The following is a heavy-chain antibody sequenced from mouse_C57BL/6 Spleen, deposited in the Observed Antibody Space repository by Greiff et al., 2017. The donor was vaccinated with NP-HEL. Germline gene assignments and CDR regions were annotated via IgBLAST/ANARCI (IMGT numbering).Heavy chain of an antibody. CDR3: AKKGYYGTPFAY. CDR1: GYAFSSSW. D-gene: IGHD1-1*01. J-gene: IGHJ3*01. Sequence: VQLQQSGPELVKPGASVKISCKASGYAFSSSWMNWVKQRPGKGLEWIGRIYPGDGDTNYNGKFKGKATLTADKSSSTAYMQLSSLTSEDSAVYFCAKKGYYGTPFAYWGQGTLVTVSA. V-gene: IGHV1-82*01. CDR2: IYPGDGDT.